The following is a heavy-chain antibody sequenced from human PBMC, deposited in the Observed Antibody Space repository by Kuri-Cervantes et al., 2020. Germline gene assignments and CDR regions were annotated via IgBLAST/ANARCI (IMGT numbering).Heavy chain of an antibody. CDR1: GFAFSSYG. V-gene: IGHV3-21*01. D-gene: IGHD3-10*01. CDR2: ISSSSSYI. CDR3: ARRGSGTGFDP. J-gene: IGHJ5*02. Sequence: GESLKISCAASGFAFSSYGMNWVRQAPGKGLEWVSSISSSSSYIYYADSVKGRFTISRDNAKNSLYLQMNSLRAEDTAVYYCARRGSGTGFDPWGQGTLVTVSS.